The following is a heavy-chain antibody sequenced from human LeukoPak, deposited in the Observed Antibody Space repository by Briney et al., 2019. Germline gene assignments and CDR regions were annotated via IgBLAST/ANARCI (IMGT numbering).Heavy chain of an antibody. CDR1: GFTFSSYW. J-gene: IGHJ6*04. CDR2: INSDGSST. Sequence: QAGGSLRLSCAASGFTFSSYWMHWVRQAPGKGLVWVSRINSDGSSTSYADSVKGRFTISRDNAKNTPYLQMNSLRAEDTAVYYCARGGPIYYYGMDVWGKGTTVTVSS. D-gene: IGHD3-10*01. V-gene: IGHV3-74*01. CDR3: ARGGPIYYYGMDV.